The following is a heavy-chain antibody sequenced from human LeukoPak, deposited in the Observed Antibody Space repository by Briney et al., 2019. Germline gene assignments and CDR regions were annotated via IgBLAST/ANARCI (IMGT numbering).Heavy chain of an antibody. D-gene: IGHD6-25*01. CDR1: GYTFTGYY. CDR3: ARESDAANWFDP. J-gene: IGHJ5*02. Sequence: GASVKVSXKASGYTFTGYYMHWVRQAPGQGLEWMGWINPNSGGTNYAQKFQGRVTMTRDTSISTAYMELSRLRSDDTAVYYCARESDAANWFDPWGQGTLVTVSS. CDR2: INPNSGGT. V-gene: IGHV1-2*02.